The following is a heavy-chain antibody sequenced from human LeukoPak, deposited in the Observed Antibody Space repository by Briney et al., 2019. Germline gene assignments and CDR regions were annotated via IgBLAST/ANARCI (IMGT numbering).Heavy chain of an antibody. D-gene: IGHD4-23*01. CDR1: GFTFGGYA. CDR2: IKSKTDGGTT. J-gene: IGHJ4*02. Sequence: PGGSLRLSCAASGFTFGGYAMSWVRQAPGKGLEWVGRIKSKTDGGTTDYAAPVKGRFTISSDDSKNTLYLQMNTLKTEDTAMYYCTRISPGQIRWWYFDYWGQGSLVTVSS. CDR3: TRISPGQIRWWYFDY. V-gene: IGHV3-15*01.